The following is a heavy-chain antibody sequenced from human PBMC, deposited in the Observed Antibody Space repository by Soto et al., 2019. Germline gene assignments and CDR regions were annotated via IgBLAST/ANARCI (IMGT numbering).Heavy chain of an antibody. J-gene: IGHJ4*02. V-gene: IGHV1-8*01. Sequence: VQVSCKASGYTFTSYDINWVRQATGQGLEWMGWMNPNSGNTGYAQKFQGRVTMTRNTSISTAYMELSSLRSEDTAVYYCARGPPRSVFGVVSFDYWGQGTLVTVSS. CDR2: MNPNSGNT. D-gene: IGHD3-3*01. CDR3: ARGPPRSVFGVVSFDY. CDR1: GYTFTSYD.